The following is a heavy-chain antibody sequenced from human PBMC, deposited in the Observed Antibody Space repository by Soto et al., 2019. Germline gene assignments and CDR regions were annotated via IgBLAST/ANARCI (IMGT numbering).Heavy chain of an antibody. CDR1: GFTLSGYA. V-gene: IGHV3-64*01. Sequence: EVQLAESGGGLAQPGGSLRLSRAASGFTLSGYATDWVRQAPGKGLEYVSGFSSNGVGTYYANSVQGRFTISRDNSKNTVYLQMGSLRPEDMAVYYCARRARPYFYYMDVWGKGTTVTVSS. CDR2: FSSNGVGT. CDR3: ARRARPYFYYMDV. J-gene: IGHJ6*03. D-gene: IGHD6-6*01.